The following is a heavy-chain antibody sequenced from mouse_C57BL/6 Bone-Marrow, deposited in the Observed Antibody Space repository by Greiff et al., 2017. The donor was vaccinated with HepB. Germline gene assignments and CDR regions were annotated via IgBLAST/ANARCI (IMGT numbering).Heavy chain of an antibody. CDR2: IHPNSGST. J-gene: IGHJ4*01. CDR3: ARGDYYGSSGAMDY. CDR1: GYTFTSYW. Sequence: VQLQQPGAELVKPGASVKLSCKASGYTFTSYWMHWVKQRPGQGLEWIGMIHPNSGSTNYNEKFKSKATLTVDNSSSTAYMQLSSLTSEDSAVYYCARGDYYGSSGAMDYWGQGTSVTVSS. V-gene: IGHV1-64*01. D-gene: IGHD1-1*01.